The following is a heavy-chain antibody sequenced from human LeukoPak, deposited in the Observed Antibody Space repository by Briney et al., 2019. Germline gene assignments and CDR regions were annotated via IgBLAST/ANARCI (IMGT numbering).Heavy chain of an antibody. Sequence: SETLSLTCTVSGGSISSYYWSWIRQPPGKGLEWIGYIYYSGSTNYNPSLKSRVTISVDTSMNQFSLKLSSVTAADTAVYYCARDRYRVGFDPWGQGTLVTVSS. CDR2: IYYSGST. V-gene: IGHV4-59*01. CDR3: ARDRYRVGFDP. J-gene: IGHJ5*02. CDR1: GGSISSYY. D-gene: IGHD3-16*02.